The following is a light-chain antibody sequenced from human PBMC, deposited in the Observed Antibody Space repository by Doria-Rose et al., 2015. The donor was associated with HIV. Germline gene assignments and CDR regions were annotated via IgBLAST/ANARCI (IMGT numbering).Light chain of an antibody. J-gene: IGKJ3*01. Sequence: TQSHESLGMSLGERATLNCKSNQSLLYTSNNYFAWYQQKPGQPPKLLIYWASTRQSGVPARFSGSGSGTGFTLTISSLEAEDVAVYYCQQYYDTPSFGPGTTVDIK. V-gene: IGKV4-1*01. CDR3: QQYYDTPS. CDR1: QSLLYTSNNY. CDR2: WAS.